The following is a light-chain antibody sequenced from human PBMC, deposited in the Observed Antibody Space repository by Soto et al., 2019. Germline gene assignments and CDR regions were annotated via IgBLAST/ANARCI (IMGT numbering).Light chain of an antibody. J-gene: IGKJ5*01. V-gene: IGKV3-20*01. CDR2: VES. Sequence: EIVLTQSPGTLSLSPGDSATLSCRASQRVDDSHLAWYQLRPGQAPRILIYVESTRATGIPDRFSGSGSGTDFSLTIRGLKPEDFAVYYCQKYRMSPNTCGQGTRLEIK. CDR3: QKYRMSPNT. CDR1: QRVDDSH.